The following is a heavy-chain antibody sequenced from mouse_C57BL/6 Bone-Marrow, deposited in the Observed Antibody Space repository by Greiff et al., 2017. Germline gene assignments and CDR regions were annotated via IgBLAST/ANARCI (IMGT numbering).Heavy chain of an antibody. D-gene: IGHD1-1*01. V-gene: IGHV1-72*01. CDR1: GYTFTSYW. J-gene: IGHJ3*01. CDR2: IDPNSGGT. CDR3: ASQYYYGSSPWFAY. Sequence: KESCTASGYTFTSYWMHWVKQRPGRGLEWIGRIDPNSGGTKYNEKFKSKATLTVDKPSSTAYMQLSSLTSEDSAVYYCASQYYYGSSPWFAYWGQGTLVTVSA.